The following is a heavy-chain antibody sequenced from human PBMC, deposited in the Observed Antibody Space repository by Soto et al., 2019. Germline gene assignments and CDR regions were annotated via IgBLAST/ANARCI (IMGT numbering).Heavy chain of an antibody. Sequence: QVQLVQSGPEVKKPWASVKVSCKDAGYTFTNYGFNWVRQAPGQGLEWMGWISAYNGHTKYSQIFQARIIMTTDTSTSTAHMELRSLTSADTAVYYCARKGAATNPVGYWGQGTLVTVSS. V-gene: IGHV1-18*01. J-gene: IGHJ4*02. D-gene: IGHD2-2*01. CDR3: ARKGAATNPVGY. CDR1: GYTFTNYG. CDR2: ISAYNGHT.